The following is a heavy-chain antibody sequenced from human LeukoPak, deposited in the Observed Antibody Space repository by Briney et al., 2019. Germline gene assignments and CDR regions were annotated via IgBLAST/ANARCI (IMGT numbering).Heavy chain of an antibody. CDR3: CFKQNYGDYRLDP. Sequence: GASVKVSCKASGDTLTTYGVSWVRQAPGQGLEWMGGIIPIFGTANYAQKFQGRVTITTDESTSTAYMELSSLRSEDTAVYYCCFKQNYGDYRLDPWGQGTLVTVSS. J-gene: IGHJ5*02. D-gene: IGHD4-17*01. CDR1: GDTLTTYG. CDR2: IIPIFGTA. V-gene: IGHV1-69*05.